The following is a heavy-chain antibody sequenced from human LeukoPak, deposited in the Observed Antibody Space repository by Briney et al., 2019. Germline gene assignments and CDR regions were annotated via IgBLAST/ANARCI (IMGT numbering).Heavy chain of an antibody. CDR3: ASQKGYYGSGSYDY. CDR2: ISAYNGNT. J-gene: IGHJ4*02. V-gene: IGHV1-18*01. D-gene: IGHD3-10*01. Sequence: VASVKVSCKASGYTFTSYGISWVRQAPGQGLEWMGWISAYNGNTNYAQKLQGRVTMTTDTSTSTAYMELRSLRSDDTAVYYCASQKGYYGSGSYDYWGQGTLVTVSS. CDR1: GYTFTSYG.